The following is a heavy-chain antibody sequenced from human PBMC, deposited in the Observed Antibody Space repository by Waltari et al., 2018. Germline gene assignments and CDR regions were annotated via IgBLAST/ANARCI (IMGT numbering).Heavy chain of an antibody. Sequence: QAQLQESGPGLVKPSETLSLTCTVSGDMRGYYWSWLLQSPGKGLEWLGSIYVSGATNSDPALKRRVTILIDTSNDQFSLHLSSVTAADRATYFCARGVYTFDSRWHYDLWGRGTLVTVSS. V-gene: IGHV4-59*13. J-gene: IGHJ2*01. CDR2: IYVSGAT. CDR1: GDMRGYY. CDR3: ARGVYTFDSRWHYDL. D-gene: IGHD2-21*01.